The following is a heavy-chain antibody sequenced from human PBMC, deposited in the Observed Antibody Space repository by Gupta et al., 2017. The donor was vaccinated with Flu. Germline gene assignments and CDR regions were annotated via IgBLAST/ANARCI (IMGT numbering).Heavy chain of an antibody. CDR3: ARLYIVVVDRSRHDNWFDP. V-gene: IGHV4-39*01. J-gene: IGHJ5*02. D-gene: IGHD2-2*01. Sequence: QLQLQESGPGLVKPSETLSLTCTVSGGSISSSSYYWGWIRQPPGKGLEWIGSIYYSGSTYYNPSLKSRVTISVDTSKNQFSLKLSSVTAADTAVYYCARLYIVVVDRSRHDNWFDPWGQGTLVTVSS. CDR1: GGSISSSSYY. CDR2: IYYSGST.